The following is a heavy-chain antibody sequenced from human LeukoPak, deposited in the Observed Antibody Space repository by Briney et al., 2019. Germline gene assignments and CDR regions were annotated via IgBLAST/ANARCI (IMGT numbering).Heavy chain of an antibody. J-gene: IGHJ4*02. CDR1: GFTFTNYA. D-gene: IGHD1-1*01. V-gene: IGHV3-30*18. Sequence: GRSLRLSCAASGFTFTNYAMHWVRQTPGKGLEWVALISSDGSKNIYADPVKGRFTVSRDNSKNTLYLQMNSLRAEDTAVYYCVKGLVQTTMSYSVDYWGQGALVTVSS. CDR2: ISSDGSKN. CDR3: VKGLVQTTMSYSVDY.